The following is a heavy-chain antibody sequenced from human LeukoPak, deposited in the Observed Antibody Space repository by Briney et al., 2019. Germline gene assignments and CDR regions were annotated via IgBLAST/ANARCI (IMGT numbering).Heavy chain of an antibody. Sequence: PGGPLRLSCAASGFTFSSYWMSWGRQARGKGLEWVANIKQDGSDKYYVDSVKGRFTISRDNAKNSLYLQMNSLRAEDTAVYYCARDPYDSSWGLCYFDYWGQGNLVTVSS. CDR2: IKQDGSDK. J-gene: IGHJ4*02. V-gene: IGHV3-7*04. CDR3: ARDPYDSSWGLCYFDY. D-gene: IGHD3-22*01. CDR1: GFTFSSYW.